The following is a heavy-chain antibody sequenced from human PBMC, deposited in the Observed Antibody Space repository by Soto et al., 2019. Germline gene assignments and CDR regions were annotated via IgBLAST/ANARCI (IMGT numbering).Heavy chain of an antibody. CDR2: IYYSGST. CDR1: GGSISSGGYY. J-gene: IGHJ3*02. Sequence: SETLSLTCTVSGGSISSGGYYWSWIRQHPGKGLEWIGYIYYSGSTYYNPSLKSRVTISVDTSKNQFSLKLSSVTAADTAVYYCVSPNYYDSSGAFYIWGQGSMVPVSS. D-gene: IGHD3-22*01. CDR3: VSPNYYDSSGAFYI. V-gene: IGHV4-31*03.